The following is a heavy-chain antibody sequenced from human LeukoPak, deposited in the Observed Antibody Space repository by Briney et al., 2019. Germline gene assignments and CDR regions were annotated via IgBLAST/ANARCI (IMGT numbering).Heavy chain of an antibody. CDR1: GFTFSPHY. D-gene: IGHD4-17*01. CDR2: IRNKADGYTT. J-gene: IGHJ4*02. V-gene: IGHV3-72*01. Sequence: PGGSLRLSCVASGFTFSPHYMDWVRQSPGQGLEWVGLIRNKADGYTTIYAASVKGRFTISRDDSKNSVYLQMDSLKTEDTAVYYCGDRGSTGTDHWGQGTLVNVSS. CDR3: GDRGSTGTDH.